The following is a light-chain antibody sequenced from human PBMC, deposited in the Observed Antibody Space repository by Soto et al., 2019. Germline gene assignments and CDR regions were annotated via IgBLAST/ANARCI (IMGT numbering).Light chain of an antibody. CDR2: KAS. J-gene: IGKJ1*01. V-gene: IGKV1-5*03. CDR3: QQYNSYSWT. CDR1: QSISSW. Sequence: DIHMTQSPATLSASVGDRVSITCRASQSISSWLAWYQQTPGKAPKLLIYKASSLERGVPSRFSGSGSGTEFTLTISSLQPEDFATYYCQQYNSYSWTFGQGTKVDIK.